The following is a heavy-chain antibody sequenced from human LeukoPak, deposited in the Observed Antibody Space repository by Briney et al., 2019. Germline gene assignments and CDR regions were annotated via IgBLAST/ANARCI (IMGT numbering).Heavy chain of an antibody. D-gene: IGHD3-22*01. Sequence: ASVKVSCKASGYTFTSYYMHWVRQAPGQGLEWMGIINPSAGSTTYAQKFQGRVTMTRDTSTSTVYMELSSLRSDDTAEYYCARALYYDSSGYYSSSYYYFQHWGQGTLVTVSS. CDR3: ARALYYDSSGYYSSSYYYFQH. CDR1: GYTFTSYY. V-gene: IGHV1-46*01. CDR2: INPSAGST. J-gene: IGHJ1*01.